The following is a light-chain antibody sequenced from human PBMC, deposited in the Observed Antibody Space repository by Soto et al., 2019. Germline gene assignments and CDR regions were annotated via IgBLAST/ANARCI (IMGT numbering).Light chain of an antibody. CDR1: SSDVGGYNY. CDR2: EVS. J-gene: IGLJ1*01. V-gene: IGLV2-14*01. CDR3: SSYTSGSPYV. Sequence: QSALTQPASVSGSPGQPITISCTGTSSDVGGYNYVSWFQQHPGRAPKLMIFEVSARPSGVSNRFSGSKSGNTASLTISGLQAEDEADYYCSSYTSGSPYVFGTGTKLTVL.